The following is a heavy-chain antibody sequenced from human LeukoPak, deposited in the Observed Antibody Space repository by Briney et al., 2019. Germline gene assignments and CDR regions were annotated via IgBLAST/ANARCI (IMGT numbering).Heavy chain of an antibody. CDR1: GFTFSSYG. CDR3: AKPLETYYYYGMDV. V-gene: IGHV3-30*18. Sequence: PGGSLRLSCAASGFTFSSYGMHWVRQAPGKGLEWVAVISYDGSNKYYADSVKGRFTISRDNSKNTLYLQMNSPRAEDTAVYYCAKPLETYYYYGMDVWGQGTTVTVSS. CDR2: ISYDGSNK. D-gene: IGHD5-24*01. J-gene: IGHJ6*02.